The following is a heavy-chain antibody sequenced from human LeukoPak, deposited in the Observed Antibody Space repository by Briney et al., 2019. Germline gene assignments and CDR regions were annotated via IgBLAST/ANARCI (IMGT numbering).Heavy chain of an antibody. Sequence: GGSLRLSCAASGFTFSSYDMHWVRHATGKGLEWVSAIGTAGDTYYPGSVKGRFTISRENAKNSLYLQMNSLRAGDTAVYYCARLDYLNDAFDIWGQGTMVTVSS. V-gene: IGHV3-13*01. J-gene: IGHJ3*02. D-gene: IGHD3/OR15-3a*01. CDR3: ARLDYLNDAFDI. CDR1: GFTFSSYD. CDR2: IGTAGDT.